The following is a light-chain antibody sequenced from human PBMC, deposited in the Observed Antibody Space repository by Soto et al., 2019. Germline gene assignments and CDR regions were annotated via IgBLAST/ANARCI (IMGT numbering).Light chain of an antibody. Sequence: IQMTQSPSSLSASVGDRVTITCRASQDIKNYLAWYQQKPGKVPKLLIFAASTLQSVVPSRFSGSGSGTDFTLTISSLQPEDVATYYCQKYTHVLRFGQGTKVEI. CDR2: AAS. CDR1: QDIKNY. J-gene: IGKJ1*01. V-gene: IGKV1-27*01. CDR3: QKYTHVLR.